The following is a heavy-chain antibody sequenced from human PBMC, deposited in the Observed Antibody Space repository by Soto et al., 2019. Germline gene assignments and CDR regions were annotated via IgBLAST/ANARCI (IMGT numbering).Heavy chain of an antibody. CDR3: ATNRGSHTLGN. CDR2: IYSGGST. V-gene: IGHV3-66*01. D-gene: IGHD1-26*01. CDR1: GFTVSSNY. J-gene: IGHJ4*02. Sequence: EAQLVESGGGLVQPGGSLRLSCAASGFTVSSNYMSWVRQAPGKGLEWVSVIYSGGSTYYADSVKGRFTISRDNSKNTLYLQMNSLRAEDTAVYYCATNRGSHTLGNWGQGTLVTVSS.